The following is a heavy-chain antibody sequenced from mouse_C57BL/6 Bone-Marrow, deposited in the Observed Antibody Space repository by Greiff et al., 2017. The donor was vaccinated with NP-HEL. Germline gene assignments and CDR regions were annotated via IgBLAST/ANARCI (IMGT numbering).Heavy chain of an antibody. CDR2: ILPGSGST. D-gene: IGHD1-1*01. Sequence: QGQRKKEGAELMKPGASVKLSCKATGYTFTGYWLEWVKQRPGHGLEWIGEILPGSGSTNYNEKFKGKATFTADTSSNTAYMQLSSLTTEDSAIYYCASPITDYGSSYPYYYAMDYWGQGTSVTVSS. V-gene: IGHV1-9*01. J-gene: IGHJ4*01. CDR3: ASPITDYGSSYPYYYAMDY. CDR1: GYTFTGYW.